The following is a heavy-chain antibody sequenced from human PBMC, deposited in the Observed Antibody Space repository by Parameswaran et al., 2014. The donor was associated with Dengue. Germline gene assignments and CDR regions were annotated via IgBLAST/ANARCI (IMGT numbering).Heavy chain of an antibody. CDR2: ITGSGGNT. CDR3: VKYSAVVVVPSAIAAIY. Sequence: RWIRQPPGKGLEWVSAITGSGGNTYYADSVKGRFTISRDNSNNTLFLQMNSLRAEDTAVFTCVKYSAVVVVPSAIAAIYWGQGTLVTVSS. V-gene: IGHV3-23*01. J-gene: IGHJ4*02. D-gene: IGHD2-2*01.